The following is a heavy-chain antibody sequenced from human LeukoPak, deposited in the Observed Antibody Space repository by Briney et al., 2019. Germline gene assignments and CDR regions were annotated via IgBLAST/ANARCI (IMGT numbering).Heavy chain of an antibody. D-gene: IGHD1-14*01. J-gene: IGHJ4*02. CDR1: GFTFSSYG. V-gene: IGHV1-18*01. Sequence: GGSLRLSCAASGFTFSSYGMHWVRQAPGQGFEWMGWISAYNGNTNYAQKFQGRVTMTTETSTSTAYMEVRSLRSDDTAVYYCARRADGVLNPLFDYWGQGTLVTVSS. CDR2: ISAYNGNT. CDR3: ARRADGVLNPLFDY.